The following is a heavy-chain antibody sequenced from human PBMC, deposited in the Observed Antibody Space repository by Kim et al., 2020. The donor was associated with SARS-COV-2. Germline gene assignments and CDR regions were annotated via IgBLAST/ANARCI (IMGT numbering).Heavy chain of an antibody. Sequence: GGSLRLSCAASGFTFSSYSMNWVRQAPGKGLEWVSYISSSSSTINYADSVKGRFTISRDNAKNSLYLQMNSLRVEDTAVHYCARGRLLSLYYDSSGPWAFDIWGQGTMVTVSS. V-gene: IGHV3-48*01. CDR3: ARGRLLSLYYDSSGPWAFDI. J-gene: IGHJ3*02. CDR2: ISSSSSTI. D-gene: IGHD3-22*01. CDR1: GFTFSSYS.